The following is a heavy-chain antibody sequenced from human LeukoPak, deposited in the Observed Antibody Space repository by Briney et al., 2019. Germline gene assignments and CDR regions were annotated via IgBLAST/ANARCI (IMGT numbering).Heavy chain of an antibody. D-gene: IGHD3-22*01. CDR1: GGSISSYY. CDR3: ARDRYYDSSGYYGRSSGSLHYMDV. V-gene: IGHV4-59*01. Sequence: KTSETLSLTCTVSGGSISSYYWSWIRQPPGKGLEWIGYIYYSGSTNYNPSLKSRVTISVDTSKNQFSLKLSSVTAADTAVYYCARDRYYDSSGYYGRSSGSLHYMDVWGKGTTVTVSS. CDR2: IYYSGST. J-gene: IGHJ6*03.